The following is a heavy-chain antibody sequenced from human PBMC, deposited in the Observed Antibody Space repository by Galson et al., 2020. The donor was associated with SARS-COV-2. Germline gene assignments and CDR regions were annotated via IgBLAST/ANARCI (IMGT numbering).Heavy chain of an antibody. Sequence: LSLTCAAPGFRFSAYAMHWVRQGPGKGLEWVAVISSDGSNEYYANSVQGRFTIFRDNSKNTLFLQMNSLRPEDTAVYYCATENSGIVATTGWFDPWGQGTLVSVSS. D-gene: IGHD5-12*01. V-gene: IGHV3-30-3*01. CDR2: ISSDGSNE. J-gene: IGHJ5*02. CDR3: ATENSGIVATTGWFDP. CDR1: GFRFSAYA.